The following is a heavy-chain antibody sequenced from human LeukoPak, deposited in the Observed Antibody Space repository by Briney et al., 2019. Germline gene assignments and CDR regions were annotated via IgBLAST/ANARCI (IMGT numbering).Heavy chain of an antibody. Sequence: GGSLRLSCAASGFTFSSYAMSWVRQAPGKGLEWVSAISGSGGSTYYADSVKGRFTISRDNSKNTLYLQMNSLRAEDTAVYYCAKDPYSSSSRLPPYRFDYWGQGTLVTVSS. CDR2: ISGSGGST. CDR1: GFTFSSYA. CDR3: AKDPYSSSSRLPPYRFDY. V-gene: IGHV3-23*01. D-gene: IGHD6-6*01. J-gene: IGHJ4*02.